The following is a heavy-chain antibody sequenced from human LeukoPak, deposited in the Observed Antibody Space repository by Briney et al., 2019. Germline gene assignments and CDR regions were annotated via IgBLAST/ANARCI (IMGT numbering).Heavy chain of an antibody. V-gene: IGHV4-31*03. CDR1: GGSISSGGYY. J-gene: IGHJ2*01. CDR2: IYYSGST. D-gene: IGHD3-22*01. CDR3: ARVPLDSSGYYAIYWYFDL. Sequence: PSETLSLTCTVSGGSISSGGYYWSWIRQHPGKGLEWIGYIYYSGSTYYNPSLKSRVTISVDTSKNQFSLKLSSVTAADTAVYYCARVPLDSSGYYAIYWYFDLWGRGTLVTVSS.